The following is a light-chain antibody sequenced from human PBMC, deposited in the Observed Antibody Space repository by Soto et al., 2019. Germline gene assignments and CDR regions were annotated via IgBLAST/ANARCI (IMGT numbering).Light chain of an antibody. CDR3: HQLYSHPLT. CDR1: QGITSY. Sequence: QLTQSPSSLSASVGDRVTITCRASQGITSYLAWYQQRPGKAPRLLIYSASTLQSGVPSRFSGSAYGTDFSLTISNLQPEDFATYYWHQLYSHPLTFGGGTKVEIK. CDR2: SAS. J-gene: IGKJ4*01. V-gene: IGKV1-9*01.